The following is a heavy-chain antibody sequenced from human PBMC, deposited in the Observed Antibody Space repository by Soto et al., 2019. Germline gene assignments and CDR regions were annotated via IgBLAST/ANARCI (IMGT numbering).Heavy chain of an antibody. D-gene: IGHD4-4*01. V-gene: IGHV1-69*05. CDR1: GGTFSSYA. CDR3: ALTTVTRNYYYGMDV. CDR2: IIPIFGTA. J-gene: IGHJ6*01. Sequence: QVQLVQSGAEVKKPGSSVKVSCKASGGTFSSYAISWVRQAPGQGLEWMGGIIPIFGTANYAQKFQGRVTNTPDESTSTGYMEPRSLTSEDTAVYYCALTTVTRNYYYGMDVGGPRDHGHRLL.